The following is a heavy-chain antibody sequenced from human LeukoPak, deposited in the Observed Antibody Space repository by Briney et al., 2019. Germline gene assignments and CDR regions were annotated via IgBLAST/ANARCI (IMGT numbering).Heavy chain of an antibody. Sequence: GGSLRLSCAASGFTFSSYDMHWVRQAPGKGLEWVAVIWSDGSDKYYADSVKGRFTISRDNSKNTLYLQMNSLRAEDTAVYYCARVYNTNYAYFDYWGQGTLVTVSS. J-gene: IGHJ4*02. D-gene: IGHD5-24*01. CDR2: IWSDGSDK. CDR1: GFTFSSYD. CDR3: ARVYNTNYAYFDY. V-gene: IGHV3-33*01.